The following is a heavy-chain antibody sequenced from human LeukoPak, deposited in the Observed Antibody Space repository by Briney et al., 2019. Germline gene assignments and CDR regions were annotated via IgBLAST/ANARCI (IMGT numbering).Heavy chain of an antibody. CDR3: ARQTGSGLFTLP. Sequence: SETLSLTCTVSGYSISSGYYWTWIRQPPGKGLEWIGSIFHTGSTYHNASLKSRVTIVIDTSKNQISLRLTSVTATDTAMYYCARQTGSGLFTLPGGQGTLVTVSS. V-gene: IGHV4-38-2*02. CDR2: IFHTGST. J-gene: IGHJ4*02. D-gene: IGHD3/OR15-3a*01. CDR1: GYSISSGYY.